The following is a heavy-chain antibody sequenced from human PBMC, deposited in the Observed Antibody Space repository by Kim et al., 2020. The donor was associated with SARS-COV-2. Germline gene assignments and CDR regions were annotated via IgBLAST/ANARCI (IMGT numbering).Heavy chain of an antibody. D-gene: IGHD3-10*01. J-gene: IGHJ4*02. CDR1: GYNFRNYW. CDR2: KKGDGSED. CDR3: AALGAAQVPGGI. V-gene: IGHV3-7*01. Sequence: GGSLRLSCVASGYNFRNYWMSWVRQAPGKGLEWVAMKKGDGSEDHSVDSVKGRSTSSRDTARNALSLQMNSLRTEDTAIYYGAALGAAQVPGGIWGQGTLVTVSS.